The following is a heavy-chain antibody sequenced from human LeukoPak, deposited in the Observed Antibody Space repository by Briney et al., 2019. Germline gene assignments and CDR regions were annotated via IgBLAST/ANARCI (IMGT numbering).Heavy chain of an antibody. J-gene: IGHJ4*02. D-gene: IGHD5-12*01. Sequence: SETLSLTCAVSGGSISSTNWWSWVRQPPGKGLEWIGEIYRSGTTNYKPSLKSRVTISLDKSRNHFSLKLSSVTAADTAVYYCARGLSGYAFFDYWGQGTLVTVSS. CDR3: ARGLSGYAFFDY. CDR1: GGSISSTNW. CDR2: IYRSGTT. V-gene: IGHV4-4*02.